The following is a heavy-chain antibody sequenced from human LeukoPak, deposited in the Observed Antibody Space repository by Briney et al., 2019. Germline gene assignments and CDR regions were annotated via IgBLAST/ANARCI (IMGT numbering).Heavy chain of an antibody. D-gene: IGHD5-18*01. J-gene: IGHJ4*02. CDR2: FHSSGTS. Sequence: SEALSLTCTVSGGSISSYYWSWIRQPPGKGLEWIGYFHSSGTSNYNPSLKSRVTISGDTSKNQFSLKLSSVTAADTAVYYCARVEKSKGYGYFYWGQGTLVTVSS. CDR1: GGSISSYY. V-gene: IGHV4-59*01. CDR3: ARVEKSKGYGYFY.